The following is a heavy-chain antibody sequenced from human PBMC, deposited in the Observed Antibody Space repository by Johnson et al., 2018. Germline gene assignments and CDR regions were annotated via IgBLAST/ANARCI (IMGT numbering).Heavy chain of an antibody. Sequence: QVQLVESGGGVVQPGRSLRLSCAASGFTFSSYGMHWVRQAPGKGLEWVAVISYDGSNKYYADSVRGRFTISRDNSKNTLYLQMNSLRAEDTAVYYCARALGYCSGGSCYKYFQHWGQGTLVTVSS. V-gene: IGHV3-30*03. CDR3: ARALGYCSGGSCYKYFQH. D-gene: IGHD2-15*01. CDR1: GFTFSSYG. CDR2: ISYDGSNK. J-gene: IGHJ1*01.